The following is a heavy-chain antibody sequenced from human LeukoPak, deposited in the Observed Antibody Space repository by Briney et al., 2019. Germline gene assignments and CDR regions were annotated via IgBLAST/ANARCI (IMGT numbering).Heavy chain of an antibody. CDR2: ISSSSSYI. Sequence: GGSLRLSCAASGFTFSSYGMNWVRQAPGKGLEWVSSISSSSSYIYYADSVKGRFTISRDNAKNSLYLQMNSLRAEDTAVYYCARARGSGNFNYYYYYYMDVWGKGTTVIISS. CDR3: ARARGSGNFNYYYYYYMDV. V-gene: IGHV3-21*01. J-gene: IGHJ6*03. D-gene: IGHD3-10*01. CDR1: GFTFSSYG.